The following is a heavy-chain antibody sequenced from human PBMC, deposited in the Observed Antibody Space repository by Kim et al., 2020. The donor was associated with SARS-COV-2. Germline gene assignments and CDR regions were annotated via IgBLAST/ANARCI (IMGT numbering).Heavy chain of an antibody. CDR2: INSDGGDT. CDR3: AILPVGGTSPNH. V-gene: IGHV3-74*01. Sequence: GGSLRLSCAASGFSFSSYWMHWVRQAPGKGLVWISRINSDGGDTTYADSVKGRFSTSRDNVTKTVYLQMHSLRVEDTAVYYCAILPVGGTSPNHWGQGTLVTVSP. J-gene: IGHJ5*02. D-gene: IGHD6-19*01. CDR1: GFSFSSYW.